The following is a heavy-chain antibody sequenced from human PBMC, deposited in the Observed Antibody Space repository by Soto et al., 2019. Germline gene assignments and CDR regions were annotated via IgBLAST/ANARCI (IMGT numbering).Heavy chain of an antibody. CDR3: ARGGKQGYCSRTSCRTGFAP. Sequence: ASVKVSCKASGYTFTSYDINWVRQATGQGLEWMGWMNPNSGNTGYAQKFQGRVTMTRNTSISTAYMELSSLRSEDTAVYYCARGGKQGYCSRTSCRTGFAPWGQGTLVTVSS. V-gene: IGHV1-8*01. CDR2: MNPNSGNT. D-gene: IGHD2-2*01. J-gene: IGHJ5*02. CDR1: GYTFTSYD.